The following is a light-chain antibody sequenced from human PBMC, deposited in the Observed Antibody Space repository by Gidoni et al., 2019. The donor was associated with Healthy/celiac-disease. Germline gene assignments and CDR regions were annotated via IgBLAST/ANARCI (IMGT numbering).Light chain of an antibody. CDR1: QSVSSN. V-gene: IGKV3-15*01. CDR2: SAS. CDR3: QQYNNWPPKYT. Sequence: EIVMTPSPATLSVSPGERATLSCRASQSVSSNLAWYQQKPGQAPRLHIYSASTRATGIPARFSGSGSGTEFTLTISSLRSEDFAVYYCQQYNNWPPKYTFGQGTKLEIK. J-gene: IGKJ2*01.